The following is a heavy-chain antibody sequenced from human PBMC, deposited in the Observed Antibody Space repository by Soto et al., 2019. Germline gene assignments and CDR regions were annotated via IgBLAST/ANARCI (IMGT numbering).Heavy chain of an antibody. CDR3: ATQEVGGSYIYTFDP. V-gene: IGHV4-59*08. J-gene: IGHJ5*02. Sequence: SETLSLTCTVSGGSISSYYWSWIRQPPGKGLEWIGYIYYSGSTNYNPSLKSRVTISVDTSKNQFSLKLSSVTAADTAVYYCATQEVGGSYIYTFDPWGQGTLVTVSS. CDR2: IYYSGST. D-gene: IGHD1-26*01. CDR1: GGSISSYY.